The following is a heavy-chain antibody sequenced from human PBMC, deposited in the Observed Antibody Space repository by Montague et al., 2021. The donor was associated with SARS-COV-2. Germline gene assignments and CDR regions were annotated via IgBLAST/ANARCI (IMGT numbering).Heavy chain of an antibody. V-gene: IGHV4-39*07. CDR2: IYSSGST. J-gene: IGHJ6*02. Sequence: SETLSLTCTVSGGSISSSSYYWGWIRQPPGKGLEWIGRIYSSGSTNYNPSLKSRVTISVDTSKNQFSLKLSSVTAADTAVYYCARVRYYGSGTSLGMDVWGQGTTVTVPS. CDR3: ARVRYYGSGTSLGMDV. D-gene: IGHD3-10*01. CDR1: GGSISSSSYY.